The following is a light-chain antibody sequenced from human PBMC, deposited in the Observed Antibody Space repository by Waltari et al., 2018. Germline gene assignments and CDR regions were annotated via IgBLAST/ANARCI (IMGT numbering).Light chain of an antibody. CDR1: SNDVGGSGY. Sequence: QSALTQPASVSGSPGQSVSISCTGTSNDVGGSGYVSWYQQFPGKAPKLMIYEVSYRPSGLSSRFSGSKSGNTAALTISGLQAEDEAVYYCSSHTSTVPHVFGTGTKVTVV. J-gene: IGLJ1*01. CDR3: SSHTSTVPHV. V-gene: IGLV2-14*01. CDR2: EVS.